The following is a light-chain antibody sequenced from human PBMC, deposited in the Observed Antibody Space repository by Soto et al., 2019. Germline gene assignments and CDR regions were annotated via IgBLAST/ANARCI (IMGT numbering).Light chain of an antibody. Sequence: DIQMTQSPSTLSASVGDRVTISCRASRRISSWLAWYQQQPGKAPKLLVYDASTLQSGVPSRFSDNGSGTEFTLTISRLQPEDLATYFCQQYNGYPWTFGQGTRVGIK. CDR2: DAS. CDR1: RRISSW. CDR3: QQYNGYPWT. V-gene: IGKV1-5*01. J-gene: IGKJ1*01.